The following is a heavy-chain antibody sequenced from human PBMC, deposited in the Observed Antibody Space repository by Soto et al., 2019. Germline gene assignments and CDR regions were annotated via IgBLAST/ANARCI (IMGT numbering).Heavy chain of an antibody. CDR2: INRDGSVT. CDR1: GLTYSTAW. V-gene: IGHV3-74*01. Sequence: GGSLRLSCEVSGLTYSTAWMHWVRQAPGKGLVWVSSINRDGSVTNYADSVKGRFTISRDSAEKTLYLQINSLRADDTGVYYCARDDIVVGPYMRIWGQGTRVTVSS. CDR3: ARDDIVVGPYMRI. D-gene: IGHD2-2*01. J-gene: IGHJ6*02.